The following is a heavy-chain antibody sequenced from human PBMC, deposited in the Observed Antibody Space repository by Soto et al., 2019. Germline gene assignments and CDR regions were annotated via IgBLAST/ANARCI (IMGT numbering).Heavy chain of an antibody. D-gene: IGHD3-3*01. J-gene: IGHJ4*02. Sequence: GGSLRLSCAASGFTFSSYGKHWVRQAPGKGLEWVAVIWYDGSNKYYADFVKGRFTISRDNSKNTLYLQMNSLRAEDTAVYYCARDVTIFGVPTYFAYWGQGTLVTVSS. CDR2: IWYDGSNK. CDR3: ARDVTIFGVPTYFAY. V-gene: IGHV3-33*01. CDR1: GFTFSSYG.